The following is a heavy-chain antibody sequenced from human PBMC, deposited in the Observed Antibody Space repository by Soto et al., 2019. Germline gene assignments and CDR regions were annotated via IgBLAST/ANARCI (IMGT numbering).Heavy chain of an antibody. CDR1: GFTLSSYG. CDR3: RGGGWAPVGFDF. V-gene: IGHV3-21*01. CDR2: ISSSSSYI. J-gene: IGHJ4*02. D-gene: IGHD1-26*01. Sequence: GGSLRLSCATSGFTLSSYGMSWARQAPGEGLEWVSSISSSSSYIYYADSVKGRFTISRDNAKNSLSLQMSSLRAEDTAVYYWRGGGWAPVGFDFGGQGT.